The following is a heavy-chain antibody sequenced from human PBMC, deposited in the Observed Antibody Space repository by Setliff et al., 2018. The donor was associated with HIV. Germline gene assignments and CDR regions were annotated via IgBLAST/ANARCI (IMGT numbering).Heavy chain of an antibody. D-gene: IGHD3-16*01. J-gene: IGHJ6*03. CDR1: GASISSTTYY. Sequence: PSETLSLTCAVSGASISSTTYYWGWVRQPPGKGLEWIGSIYNSGFFWYSPSLKSRVTISVDTSKNQFSLKLSSVTAADTAVFYCARDAGRWGSYYYFRYMDVWGKGTTVTVSS. V-gene: IGHV4-39*02. CDR2: IYNSGFF. CDR3: ARDAGRWGSYYYFRYMDV.